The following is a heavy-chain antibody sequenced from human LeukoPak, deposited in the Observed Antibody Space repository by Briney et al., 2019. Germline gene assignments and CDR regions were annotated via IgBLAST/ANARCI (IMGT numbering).Heavy chain of an antibody. Sequence: AGGSLRLSCSASGFTFSSYAMHWVRQAPGKGLEYVSAISSNGGSTYYADSVKGRSTISRDNSKNTLYLQMSSLRAEDTAVYYCVKDLVGSMVRGVIITSPFDYWGQGTLVTVSS. D-gene: IGHD3-10*01. CDR2: ISSNGGST. V-gene: IGHV3-64D*06. J-gene: IGHJ4*02. CDR3: VKDLVGSMVRGVIITSPFDY. CDR1: GFTFSSYA.